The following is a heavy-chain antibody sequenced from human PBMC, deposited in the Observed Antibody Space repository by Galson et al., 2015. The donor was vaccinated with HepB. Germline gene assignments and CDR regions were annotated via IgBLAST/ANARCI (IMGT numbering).Heavy chain of an antibody. D-gene: IGHD6-19*01. CDR3: ARDGSGWYFDY. Sequence: SLRLSCAASGFTFSNTWMHWVRQAPGKGLVWVSRINSDGTVTRYADSVKGRFTISRDNAKNTLHLQMNSLRAEDTAVYFCARDGSGWYFDYWGQGTLVTVSP. V-gene: IGHV3-74*01. CDR1: GFTFSNTW. J-gene: IGHJ4*02. CDR2: INSDGTVT.